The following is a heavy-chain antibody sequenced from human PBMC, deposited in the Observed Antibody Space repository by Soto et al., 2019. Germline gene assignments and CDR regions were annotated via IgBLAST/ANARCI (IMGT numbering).Heavy chain of an antibody. V-gene: IGHV4-34*01. CDR2: INHSGST. D-gene: IGHD6-6*01. J-gene: IGHJ4*02. CDR3: ARGLASKLAGGDY. CDR1: GGSFSGYY. Sequence: SETLSLTCAVYGGSFSGYYWSWIRQPPGKGLEWIGEINHSGSTNYNPSLKSRVTISVDTSKNQFSLKLSSVTAADTAVYYCARGLASKLAGGDYWGQGTLVTVSS.